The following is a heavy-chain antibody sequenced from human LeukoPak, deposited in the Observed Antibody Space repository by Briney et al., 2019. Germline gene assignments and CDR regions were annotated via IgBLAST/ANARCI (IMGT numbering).Heavy chain of an antibody. J-gene: IGHJ4*02. CDR1: GFTFSSYW. Sequence: GGSLRLSCAASGFTFSSYWMSWVRQAPGKGLEWVANIKQDGSEKYYVDSVKGRFTICRDNAKNSLYLQMNSLRAEDTAVYCCARTGSSVHFDYWGQGTLVTVSS. CDR2: IKQDGSEK. CDR3: ARTGSSVHFDY. V-gene: IGHV3-7*02. D-gene: IGHD2-15*01.